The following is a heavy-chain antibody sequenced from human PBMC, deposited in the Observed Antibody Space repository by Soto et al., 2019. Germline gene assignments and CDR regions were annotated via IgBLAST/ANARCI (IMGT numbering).Heavy chain of an antibody. V-gene: IGHV4-34*01. J-gene: IGHJ6*02. CDR2: INPSGST. D-gene: IGHD1-26*01. CDR3: ARVGGRGSRTYYYGMDV. Sequence: QVQLQQCGAGLLKPSETLSLTCAVYGGSFSGYYWCWIRQPTGKGLEWIGEINPSGSTNYNPSLKRLVTISVHPSQNQSSLKLSSVTAADTAVYYCARVGGRGSRTYYYGMDVWGQGTTVTVSS. CDR1: GGSFSGYY.